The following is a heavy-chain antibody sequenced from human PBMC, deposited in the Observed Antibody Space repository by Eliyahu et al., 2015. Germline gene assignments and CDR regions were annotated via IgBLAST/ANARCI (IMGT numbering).Heavy chain of an antibody. CDR2: IGSLGGVI. Sequence: EVQVVESGGGLVQXGGPLKLSXVGSGFTFSYYGMNWVRRAPGRGLEWVSSIGSLGGVIFYADSVRGRFTVSRDNAKNSLYLEMNSLRAEDTAIYYCARDGYNSFSGTDVWGQGTTVTVSS. CDR3: ARDGYNSFSGTDV. J-gene: IGHJ6*02. V-gene: IGHV3-48*03. D-gene: IGHD5-24*01. CDR1: GFTFSYYG.